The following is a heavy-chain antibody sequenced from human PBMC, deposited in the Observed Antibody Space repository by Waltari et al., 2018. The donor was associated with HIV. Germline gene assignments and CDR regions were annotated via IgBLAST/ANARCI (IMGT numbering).Heavy chain of an antibody. D-gene: IGHD5-18*01. J-gene: IGHJ5*02. V-gene: IGHV3-21*04. CDR3: VRDDPGYGPIDH. CDR1: GFAFRHYS. Sequence: LVESGGGVVKTGESLRLTCEASGFAFRHYSFNWVRQSPRGGLEWVASIRRATNEKFYLDSVRDRFFISRDDSESSVHLQMDSLKKEDTGKYFCVRDDPGYGPIDHWGRGTLVTV. CDR2: IRRATNEK.